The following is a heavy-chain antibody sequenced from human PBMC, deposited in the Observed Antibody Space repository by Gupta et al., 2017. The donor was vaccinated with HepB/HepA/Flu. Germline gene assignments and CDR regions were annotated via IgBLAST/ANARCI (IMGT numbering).Heavy chain of an antibody. D-gene: IGHD3-22*01. Sequence: QVQLQESGPGLVNPSETLSLTCTVSGGSISSYYWSWIRQPPGKGLEWIGYIYYSGSTNYNPSLKSRVTISVDTSKNQFSLKLSSVTAADTAVYYCARDHGWPGPYYYESYYGMDVWGQGTTVTVSS. CDR1: GGSISSYY. J-gene: IGHJ6*02. CDR2: IYYSGST. CDR3: ARDHGWPGPYYYESYYGMDV. V-gene: IGHV4-59*01.